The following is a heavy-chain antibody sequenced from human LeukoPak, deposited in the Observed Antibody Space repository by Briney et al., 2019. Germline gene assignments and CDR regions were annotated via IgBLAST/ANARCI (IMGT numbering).Heavy chain of an antibody. CDR1: GFTFSGYA. Sequence: GGSLRLSCAASGFTFSGYAMSWVRQPPGKGREWVSVISGSGSNTYYADSVKGRFTISRDNSKNTLYLQMNSLRAEDTAVYYCAKMSVWAHYYFDYWGQGTLITVSS. J-gene: IGHJ4*02. CDR3: AKMSVWAHYYFDY. CDR2: ISGSGSNT. D-gene: IGHD3-16*01. V-gene: IGHV3-23*01.